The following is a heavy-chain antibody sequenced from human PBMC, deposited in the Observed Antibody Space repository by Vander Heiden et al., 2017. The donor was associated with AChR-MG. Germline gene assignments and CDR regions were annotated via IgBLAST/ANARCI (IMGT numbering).Heavy chain of an antibody. J-gene: IGHJ4*02. CDR1: GGSISSSSYY. Sequence: QLQLQESGPGLVKPSATLSLTCTVSGGSISSSSYYWGWIRQPPGKGLEWIGSIYYSGSTYYNPSLKSRVTISVDTSKNQFSLKLSSVTAADTAVYYCARQEWLRQDFDYWGQGTLVTVSS. V-gene: IGHV4-39*01. CDR3: ARQEWLRQDFDY. D-gene: IGHD5-12*01. CDR2: IYYSGST.